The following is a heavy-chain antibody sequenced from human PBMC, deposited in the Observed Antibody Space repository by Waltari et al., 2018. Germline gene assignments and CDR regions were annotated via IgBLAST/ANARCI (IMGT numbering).Heavy chain of an antibody. CDR1: GLPFSLYW. V-gene: IGHV3-74*01. J-gene: IGHJ2*01. CDR2: SNSDGSSI. CDR3: ARGARRTTVTTGWWYFDV. Sequence: EVQLVESGGGLVQPGGSLRLSCAASGLPFSLYWMPWFRQVPGKGLVWVSRSNSDGSSISYADSVKGRFTIYKDNAKNTVYLQMNSLRDDDTAIYYCARGARRTTVTTGWWYFDVWGRGTLVTVSS. D-gene: IGHD4-17*01.